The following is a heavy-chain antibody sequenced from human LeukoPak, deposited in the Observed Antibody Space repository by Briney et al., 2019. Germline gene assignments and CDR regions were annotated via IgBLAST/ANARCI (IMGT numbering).Heavy chain of an antibody. CDR2: IVVGSGNT. CDR3: AAEGRPTVVTFRKGAVDL. D-gene: IGHD4-23*01. CDR1: GFTFTSSA. J-gene: IGHJ3*01. V-gene: IGHV1-58*01. Sequence: VASVKVSCKASGFTFTSSAVQWVRQARGQRLEWIGWIVVGSGNTNYARRFQERVTITRDMSTSTVYMELSSLRSKDTAVYYCAAEGRPTVVTFRKGAVDLWGQGTMVTVSS.